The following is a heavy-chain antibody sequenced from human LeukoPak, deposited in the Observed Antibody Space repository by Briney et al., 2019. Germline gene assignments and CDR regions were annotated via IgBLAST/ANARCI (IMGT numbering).Heavy chain of an antibody. CDR1: GYTFINYD. Sequence: ASVKVSCEASGYTFINYDINWVRQATGQGLEWMGRMNPNNGNTGYAQKFQGRVTLTRDTSINTAYMELRSLRSEDTAIYYCARMNKSGRNNWFDPWGQGTLVTVSS. CDR3: ARMNKSGRNNWFDP. J-gene: IGHJ5*02. V-gene: IGHV1-8*03. CDR2: MNPNNGNT. D-gene: IGHD1/OR15-1a*01.